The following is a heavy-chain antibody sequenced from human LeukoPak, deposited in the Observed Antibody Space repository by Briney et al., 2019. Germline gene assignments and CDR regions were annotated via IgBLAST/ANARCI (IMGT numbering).Heavy chain of an antibody. Sequence: PSETLSLTCTVSGASITSHYWSWIRQAPGKGLEWIGFISYSGRTKYNPSLQSRVTISLDTSEKKFSLKVTSVTAADTAVYYCTRLLDNDSSGDPDTFDMWGQGTVVTVSS. V-gene: IGHV4-59*08. CDR1: GASITSHY. CDR2: ISYSGRT. D-gene: IGHD3-22*01. J-gene: IGHJ3*02. CDR3: TRLLDNDSSGDPDTFDM.